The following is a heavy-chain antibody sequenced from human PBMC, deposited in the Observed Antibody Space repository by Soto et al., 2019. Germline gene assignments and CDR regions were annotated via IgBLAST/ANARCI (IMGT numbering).Heavy chain of an antibody. CDR1: GFTFSSYA. CDR3: ARYIPGVRYYGMDV. D-gene: IGHD2-2*01. Sequence: GALRLSCAASGFTFSSYAMKWVRQTPGKGLEWVSLIGESGTPTYYADSVKGRFTVSRDNSGNTLFLEMYSLRAEDTAVYYCARYIPGVRYYGMDVWGQGTTVTVSS. V-gene: IGHV3-23*01. J-gene: IGHJ6*02. CDR2: IGESGTPT.